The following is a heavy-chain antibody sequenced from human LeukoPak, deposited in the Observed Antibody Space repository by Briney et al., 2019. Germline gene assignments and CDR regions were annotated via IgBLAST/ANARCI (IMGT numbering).Heavy chain of an antibody. V-gene: IGHV4-34*01. CDR1: GGSFSGYY. CDR3: AREALLGYCSSTSCPNPYYYGMDV. J-gene: IGHJ6*02. Sequence: SETLSLTCAVYGGSFSGYYWSWIRQPPGKGLEWIGEINHSGSTNYNPSLKSRVTISVDTSKNQFSLKLSSVTAADTAVYYCAREALLGYCSSTSCPNPYYYGMDVWGQGTTVTVSS. CDR2: INHSGST. D-gene: IGHD2-2*01.